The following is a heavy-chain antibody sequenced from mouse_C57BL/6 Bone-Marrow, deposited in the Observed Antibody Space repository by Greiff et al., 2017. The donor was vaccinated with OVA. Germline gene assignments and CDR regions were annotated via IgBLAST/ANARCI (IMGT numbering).Heavy chain of an antibody. Sequence: VQLQQPGAELVKPGASVKLSCKASGYTFTSYWMHWVKQRPGQGLEWIGMIHPNSGSTNYNEKFKSKATLTVDKSSSTAYMQLSSLTSEDSAVYYCARLSITTVVATNAMDYWGQGTSVTVSS. CDR2: IHPNSGST. CDR3: ARLSITTVVATNAMDY. J-gene: IGHJ4*01. D-gene: IGHD1-1*01. CDR1: GYTFTSYW. V-gene: IGHV1-64*01.